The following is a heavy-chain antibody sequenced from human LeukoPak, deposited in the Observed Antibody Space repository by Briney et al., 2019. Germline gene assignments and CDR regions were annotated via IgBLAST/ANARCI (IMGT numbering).Heavy chain of an antibody. V-gene: IGHV4-39*07. CDR3: ARVGVNYYYYGMDV. D-gene: IGHD3-16*01. CDR1: GGSISSYY. J-gene: IGHJ6*02. CDR2: IYYSGST. Sequence: SETLSLTCTVSGGSISSYYWGWIRQPPGKGLEWIGSIYYSGSTYYNPSLKSRVTISVDTSKNQFSLKLSSVTAADTAVYYCARVGVNYYYYGMDVWGQGTTVTVSS.